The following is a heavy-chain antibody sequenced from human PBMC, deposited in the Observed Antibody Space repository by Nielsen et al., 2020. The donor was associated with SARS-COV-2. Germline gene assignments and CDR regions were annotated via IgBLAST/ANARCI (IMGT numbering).Heavy chain of an antibody. CDR3: ARDDYDYYTLDS. CDR2: IYYSGST. D-gene: IGHD4/OR15-4a*01. J-gene: IGHJ4*02. V-gene: IGHV4-31*02. Sequence: RQAPGKGLEWIGYIYYSGSTYYNPSLKSRVTISVDTSKNQFSLRLSSVTAADTALYFCARDDYDYYTLDSWGQGTLVTVSS.